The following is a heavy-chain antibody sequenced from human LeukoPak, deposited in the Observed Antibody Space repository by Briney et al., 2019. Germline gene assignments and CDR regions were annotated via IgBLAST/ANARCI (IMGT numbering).Heavy chain of an antibody. CDR1: GGSISSSSYY. V-gene: IGHV4-39*01. CDR2: IYYSGST. J-gene: IGHJ4*02. CDR3: ARYSSGWNYPPKGYFDY. D-gene: IGHD6-19*01. Sequence: SETLSLTCTVSGGSISSSSYYWGWIRQPPGKGLERIGSIYYSGSTYYNPSLKSRVTISVDTSKNQFSLKLSSVTAADTAVYYCARYSSGWNYPPKGYFDYWGQGTLVTVSS.